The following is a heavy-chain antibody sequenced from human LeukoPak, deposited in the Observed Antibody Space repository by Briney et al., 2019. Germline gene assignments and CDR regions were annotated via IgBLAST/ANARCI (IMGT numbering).Heavy chain of an antibody. CDR3: ARGSRWFGELSLYGMDV. D-gene: IGHD3-10*01. CDR2: ISAYNGNT. J-gene: IGHJ6*02. CDR1: GYTFTSYD. Sequence: ASVKVSCKASGYTFTSYDINWVRQAPGQGLEWMGWISAYNGNTNYAQKLQGRVTMTTDTSTSTAYMELRSLRSDDTAVYYCARGSRWFGELSLYGMDVWGQGTTVTVSS. V-gene: IGHV1-18*01.